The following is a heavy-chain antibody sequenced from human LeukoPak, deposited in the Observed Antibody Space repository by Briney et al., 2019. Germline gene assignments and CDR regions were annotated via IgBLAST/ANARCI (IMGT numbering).Heavy chain of an antibody. CDR1: GGSFSGYY. Sequence: SETLSLTCAVCGGSFSGYYWSWIRQSPGKGLEWIGEINHSGGTNYNPSLKSRVTTSVDTSKNQFSLRLSSVTAADTAVYYCAQNGYYFDYWGQGTLVTVSS. V-gene: IGHV4-34*01. J-gene: IGHJ4*02. CDR2: INHSGGT. CDR3: AQNGYYFDY. D-gene: IGHD3-22*01.